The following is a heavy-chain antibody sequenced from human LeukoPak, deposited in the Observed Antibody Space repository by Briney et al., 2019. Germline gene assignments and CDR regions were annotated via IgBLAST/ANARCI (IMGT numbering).Heavy chain of an antibody. CDR3: ARGGFHHGFDI. CDR1: GFTFSSHW. CDR2: IDNDGTDT. D-gene: IGHD3-22*01. Sequence: GGSLRLSCAASGFTFSSHWMYWVRQAPGKGLVYVSRIDNDGTDTTFADSVKGRFTISRDSAKNTLYLQMNSLRAEDTAMYYCARGGFHHGFDIWGQGTMVAVSS. V-gene: IGHV3-74*01. J-gene: IGHJ3*02.